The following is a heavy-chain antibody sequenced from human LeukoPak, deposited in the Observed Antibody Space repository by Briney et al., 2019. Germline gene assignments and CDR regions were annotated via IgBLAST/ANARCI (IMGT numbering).Heavy chain of an antibody. J-gene: IGHJ5*02. Sequence: SETLSLTCTVSGGSISSYYWSWIRQPAGKGLEWIGRIYTSGSTNYNPSLKSRVTMSVDTSKNQYSLKLSSVTAADTAVYYCARVEVNYDFWSGYYYWFDPWGQGTLVTVSS. V-gene: IGHV4-4*07. CDR3: ARVEVNYDFWSGYYYWFDP. D-gene: IGHD3-3*01. CDR2: IYTSGST. CDR1: GGSISSYY.